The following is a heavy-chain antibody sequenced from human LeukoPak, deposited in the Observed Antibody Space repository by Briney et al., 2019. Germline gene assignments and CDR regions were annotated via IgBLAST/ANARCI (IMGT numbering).Heavy chain of an antibody. D-gene: IGHD4-17*01. V-gene: IGHV4-34*01. Sequence: SETLSLTCAVYGGSFSGYCWSWIRQPPGKGLEWIGEINHSGSTNYNPSLKSRVTISVDTSKNQFSLKLSSVTAADTAVYYCARSKYGDYSVFFYYYYYGMDVWGQGTTVTVSS. CDR3: ARSKYGDYSVFFYYYYYGMDV. J-gene: IGHJ6*02. CDR1: GGSFSGYC. CDR2: INHSGST.